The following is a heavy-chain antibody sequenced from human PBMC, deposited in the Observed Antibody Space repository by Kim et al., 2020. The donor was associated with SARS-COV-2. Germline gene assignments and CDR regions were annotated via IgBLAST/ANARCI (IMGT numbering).Heavy chain of an antibody. Sequence: SETLSLTCTVSGGSISSGGYYWSWIRQHPGKGLEWIGYIYYSGSTYYNPSLKSRVTISVDTSKNQFSLKLSSVTAADTAVYYCARVNVYYYYGMDVWGQGTTVTVSS. CDR3: ARVNVYYYYGMDV. CDR1: GGSISSGGYY. J-gene: IGHJ6*02. CDR2: IYYSGST. V-gene: IGHV4-31*03.